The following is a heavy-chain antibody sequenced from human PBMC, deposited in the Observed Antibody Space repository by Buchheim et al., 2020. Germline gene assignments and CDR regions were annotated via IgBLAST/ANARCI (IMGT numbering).Heavy chain of an antibody. V-gene: IGHV3-48*02. Sequence: EVQLVESGGGLVQPGESLRLSCAASGFTFSTYSMNWVRQTPGKGLEWLAHISSSSSTIYYADSVKGRFTISRDNAKNSLYLQMNSLRDEDTAVYYCARDGHSIVPAAIYYYYYYMDVWGKGTT. D-gene: IGHD2-2*01. CDR1: GFTFSTYS. CDR3: ARDGHSIVPAAIYYYYYYMDV. CDR2: ISSSSSTI. J-gene: IGHJ6*03.